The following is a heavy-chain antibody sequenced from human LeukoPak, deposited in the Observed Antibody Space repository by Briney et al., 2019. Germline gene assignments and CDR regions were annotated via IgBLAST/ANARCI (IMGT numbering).Heavy chain of an antibody. D-gene: IGHD6-19*01. CDR3: AMKSGYSSGIADFDY. J-gene: IGHJ4*02. CDR1: GYTFTSYG. V-gene: IGHV1-18*01. Sequence: ASVKVSCKASGYTFTSYGIRWVRQAPGQGLEWTGWISAYNGNTNYAQKLQGRVTMTTDTSTSTAYMELRSLRSDDTAVYYCAMKSGYSSGIADFDYWGQGTLVTVSS. CDR2: ISAYNGNT.